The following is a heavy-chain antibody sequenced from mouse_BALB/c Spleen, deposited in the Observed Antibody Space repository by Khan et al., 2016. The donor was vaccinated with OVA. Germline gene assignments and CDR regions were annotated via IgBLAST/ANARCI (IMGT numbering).Heavy chain of an antibody. CDR3: AKGVWSYYYTLDY. V-gene: IGHV2-6-5*01. CDR2: IWGGGST. CDR1: GFSLSDYG. J-gene: IGHJ4*01. Sequence: QMQLEESGPGLVAPSQNLSITCTVSGFSLSDYGVSWIRQPPGKGLEWLGVIWGGGSTYYNSALKSRLSISKDNSKSQVFLKMGSLQSDDTAMFYCAKGVWSYYYTLDYWGQGTSVTVSS.